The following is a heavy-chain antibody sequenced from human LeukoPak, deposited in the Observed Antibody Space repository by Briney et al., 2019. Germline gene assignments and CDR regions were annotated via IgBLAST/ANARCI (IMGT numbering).Heavy chain of an antibody. CDR3: ARGVLGNSGSYPAPSDY. CDR1: GDSVSSNSAA. J-gene: IGHJ4*02. Sequence: SQTLSLTCAISGDSVSSNSAAWNWIRQSPSRGLEWLGRTYYRSKWYNDYAVSVKSRITINPDTSKNQFSLQLNSVAPEDTAVYYCARGVLGNSGSYPAPSDYWGQGTLVTVSS. D-gene: IGHD1-26*01. V-gene: IGHV6-1*01. CDR2: TYYRSKWYN.